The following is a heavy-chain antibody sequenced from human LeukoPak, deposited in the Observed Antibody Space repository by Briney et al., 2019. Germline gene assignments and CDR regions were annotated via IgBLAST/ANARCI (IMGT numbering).Heavy chain of an antibody. V-gene: IGHV4-34*01. J-gene: IGHJ4*02. Sequence: PSETLSLTCTVSGGSISSYYWSWIRQPPGKGLEWIGEINHSGSTNYNPSLKSRVTISVDTSKNQFSLKLSSVTAADTAVYYCARGLASDYDSSGFDYWGQGTLVTVSS. CDR1: GGSISSYY. CDR3: ARGLASDYDSSGFDY. D-gene: IGHD3-22*01. CDR2: INHSGST.